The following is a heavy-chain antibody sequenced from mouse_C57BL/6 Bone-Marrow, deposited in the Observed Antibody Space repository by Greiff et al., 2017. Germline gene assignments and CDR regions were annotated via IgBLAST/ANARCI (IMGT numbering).Heavy chain of an antibody. CDR3: ASPLAYYSKYAWFAY. J-gene: IGHJ3*01. V-gene: IGHV14-2*01. CDR2: IDPEDGET. Sequence: EVPLHQSGAELVKPGASVKLSCTASGFNIKDYYMHWVKQRTEQGLVWIGRIDPEDGETKYAPNFQGKATITANTSSNTAYLQFSSLTSEATSGYYCASPLAYYSKYAWFAYWGQGTGVTVSA. CDR1: GFNIKDYY. D-gene: IGHD2-5*01.